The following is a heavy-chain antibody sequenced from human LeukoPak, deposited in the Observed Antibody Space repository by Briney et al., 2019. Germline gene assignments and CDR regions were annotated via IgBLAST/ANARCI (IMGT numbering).Heavy chain of an antibody. CDR1: GYTFSSYY. J-gene: IGHJ5*02. D-gene: IGHD2-2*02. Sequence: ASVKVSCKASGYTFSSYYMHWVRQASGQGLEWMGIINPSGGSTSYAQKFQGRVTMTRDTSTSTVYMELSSLRYEDTAVYYCVRGVVIPATITYWFDPWGQGTLVTVSS. CDR2: INPSGGST. CDR3: VRGVVIPATITYWFDP. V-gene: IGHV1-46*01.